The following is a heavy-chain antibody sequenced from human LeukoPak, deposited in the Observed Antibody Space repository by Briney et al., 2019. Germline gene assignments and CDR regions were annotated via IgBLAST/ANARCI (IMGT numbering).Heavy chain of an antibody. CDR1: GFTFSGFW. V-gene: IGHV3-7*03. CDR3: ARSSYSSSSSV. J-gene: IGHJ3*01. CDR2: INSDGSEG. Sequence: GVPLRLSCAVSGFTFSGFWMSWSRQAPGKGLEWVASINSDGSEGYYADVVKGRLTISRDNAKNSLYLQINSLRAEDTAVYYCARSSYSSSSSVWGQGTMVTVSS. D-gene: IGHD6-6*01.